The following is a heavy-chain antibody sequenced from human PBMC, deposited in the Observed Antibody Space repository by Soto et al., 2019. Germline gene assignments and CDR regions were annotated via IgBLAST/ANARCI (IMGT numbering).Heavy chain of an antibody. CDR2: IYTSGST. V-gene: IGHV4-4*07. CDR1: GGSISSYY. CDR3: ARDLTIEEYSRSSWFDY. J-gene: IGHJ4*02. Sequence: PSETLALTCTVSGGSISSYYWSWIRQPAGKGLEWIGRIYTSGSTNYNPSLKSRVTMSVDTSKNQFSLKLSSVTAADTDVYYCARDLTIEEYSRSSWFDYWGQGTLVTVSS. D-gene: IGHD6-6*01.